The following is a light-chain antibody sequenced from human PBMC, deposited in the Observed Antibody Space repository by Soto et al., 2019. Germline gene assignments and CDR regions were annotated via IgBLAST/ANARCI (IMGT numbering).Light chain of an antibody. V-gene: IGKV3-20*01. Sequence: EIVLTQSPGTLSLSPGERATLSCRASQSITSRYLAWYQQRPGRAPRLLIYGASSRAPGIPDRFSGSGSGTDFCLTISRLEPEDFAIYHCQLDGRSLTFGGGTKVEIK. CDR3: QLDGRSLT. CDR1: QSITSRY. CDR2: GAS. J-gene: IGKJ4*01.